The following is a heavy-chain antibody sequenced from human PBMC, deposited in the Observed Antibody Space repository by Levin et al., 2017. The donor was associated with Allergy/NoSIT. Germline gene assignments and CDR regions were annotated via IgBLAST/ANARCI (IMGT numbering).Heavy chain of an antibody. Sequence: GESLKISCKGSGDSFTNYWIGWVRQMPGKGLEWMGIVYPGDSDTRYSPSFRGQVTISVDKSISTAYLQWSSLEASDTAMYYCARHVSGGGTKPPIDYWGQGTLVIVSS. J-gene: IGHJ4*02. V-gene: IGHV5-51*01. D-gene: IGHD2-15*01. CDR2: VYPGDSDT. CDR1: GDSFTNYW. CDR3: ARHVSGGGTKPPIDY.